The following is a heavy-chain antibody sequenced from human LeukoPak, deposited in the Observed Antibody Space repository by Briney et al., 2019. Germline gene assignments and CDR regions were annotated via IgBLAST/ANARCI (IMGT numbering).Heavy chain of an antibody. CDR1: GYTFTDYY. CDR3: ARGIMGAYWRFDY. Sequence: ASVKVSCKASGYTFTDYYMHWVRQAPGQGLEWMGWINPNSGGTNYAQKFQGRVTMTRDTSISTAYMELSRLRSDDTAVYYCARGIMGAYWRFDYWGQGTLVTVSS. D-gene: IGHD1-26*01. V-gene: IGHV1-2*02. J-gene: IGHJ4*02. CDR2: INPNSGGT.